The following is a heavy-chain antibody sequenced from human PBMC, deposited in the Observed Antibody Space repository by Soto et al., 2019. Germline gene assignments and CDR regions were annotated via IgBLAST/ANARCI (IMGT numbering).Heavy chain of an antibody. CDR2: IWYDGSNK. Sequence: GGSLRLSCAASGFTFSSYGMHWVRHAPGKGLEWVAVIWYDGSNKYYADSVKGRFIISRDNARNTVYLQMNSLEAEDTAVYYCAKLPWEVAPSWGQGTLVTVSS. CDR1: GFTFSSYG. CDR3: AKLPWEVAPS. D-gene: IGHD1-26*01. V-gene: IGHV3-33*03. J-gene: IGHJ5*02.